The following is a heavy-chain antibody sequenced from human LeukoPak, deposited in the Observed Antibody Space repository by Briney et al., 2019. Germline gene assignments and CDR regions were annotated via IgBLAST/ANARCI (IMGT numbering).Heavy chain of an antibody. J-gene: IGHJ4*02. CDR1: GYSISRIYY. CDR3: ARDPTYKWISYY. V-gene: IGHV4-38-2*02. CDR2: MYHSGTT. Sequence: SETLSLTCTVSGYSISRIYYWGLIRRPPGKGLEWIGSMYHSGTTYYNPSLKSRVTTSVATSRHQFFLLLTSMTAAAAAVYYGARDPTYKWISYYWGKGILVSVSS. D-gene: IGHD1-20*01.